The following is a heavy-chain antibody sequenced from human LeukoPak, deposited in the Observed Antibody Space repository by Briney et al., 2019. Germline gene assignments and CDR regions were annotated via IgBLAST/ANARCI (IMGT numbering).Heavy chain of an antibody. CDR3: ASGDYDFWSGYSTTYYYYYMDV. CDR2: ISGSDGST. Sequence: GGSLRLSCAASGFTFSNYGMSWVRQAPGKGLEWVSAISGSDGSTRSADSVKGRFTISRDNAKNSLYLQMNSLRAEDTAVYYCASGDYDFWSGYSTTYYYYYMDVWGKGTTVTVSS. CDR1: GFTFSNYG. D-gene: IGHD3-3*01. V-gene: IGHV3-23*01. J-gene: IGHJ6*03.